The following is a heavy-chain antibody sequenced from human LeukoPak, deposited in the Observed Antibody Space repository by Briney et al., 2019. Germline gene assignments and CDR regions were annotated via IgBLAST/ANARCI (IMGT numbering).Heavy chain of an antibody. V-gene: IGHV4-61*01. Sequence: SETLSLTCTVSGGSVSSGSYYWSWIRQPPGKGLEWIGYIYYSGSTNYNPSLKSRVTISVDTSKNQFSLKLSSVTAADTAVYYCARETLLWFGEPAPYYYYGMDVWGQGTTVTVSS. CDR3: ARETLLWFGEPAPYYYYGMDV. J-gene: IGHJ6*02. CDR1: GGSVSSGSYY. D-gene: IGHD3-10*01. CDR2: IYYSGST.